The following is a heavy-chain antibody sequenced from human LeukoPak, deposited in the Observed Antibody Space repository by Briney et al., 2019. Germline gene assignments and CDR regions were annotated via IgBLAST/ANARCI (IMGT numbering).Heavy chain of an antibody. CDR3: ARALGAIDDY. CDR2: IYYSGST. J-gene: IGHJ4*02. D-gene: IGHD1-26*01. CDR1: GGSISSYY. Sequence: SETLSLTCTVSGGSISSYYWSWIRQPPGRGLEWIGYIYYSGSTNYNPSLKSRVTISVDTSKNQFSLKLSSVTAADTAVYYCARALGAIDDYWGQGTLVTVSS. V-gene: IGHV4-59*01.